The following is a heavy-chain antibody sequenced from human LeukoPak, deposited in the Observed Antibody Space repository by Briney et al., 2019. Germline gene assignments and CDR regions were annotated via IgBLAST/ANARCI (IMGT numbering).Heavy chain of an antibody. CDR3: ARGTHPYCGGDCYLFDY. CDR1: GFTFSSYA. Sequence: GGSLRLSCAASGFTFSSYAMHWVRQAPGKGLEWVAVISYDGSNKYYADSVKGRFTISRDNSKNTLYLQMNSLRAEDTAVYYCARGTHPYCGGDCYLFDYWGQGTLVTVSS. V-gene: IGHV3-30-3*01. D-gene: IGHD2-21*01. J-gene: IGHJ4*02. CDR2: ISYDGSNK.